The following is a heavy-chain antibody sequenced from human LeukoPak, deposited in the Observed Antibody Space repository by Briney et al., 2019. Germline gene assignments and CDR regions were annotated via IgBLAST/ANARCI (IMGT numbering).Heavy chain of an antibody. V-gene: IGHV3-30*18. CDR2: ISYDGSNK. CDR3: AKDLGYCSGGSCYYFDY. CDR1: GFTFSSYS. D-gene: IGHD2-15*01. Sequence: GGSLRLSCAASGFTFSSYSMNWVRQAPGKGLEWVAVISYDGSNKYYADSVKGRFTISRDNSKNTLYLQMNSLRAEDTAVYYCAKDLGYCSGGSCYYFDYWGQGTLVTVSS. J-gene: IGHJ4*02.